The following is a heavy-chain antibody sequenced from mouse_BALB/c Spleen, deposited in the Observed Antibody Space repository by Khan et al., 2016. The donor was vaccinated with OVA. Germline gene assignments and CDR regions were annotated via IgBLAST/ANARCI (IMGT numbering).Heavy chain of an antibody. CDR2: INPSTGYT. CDR3: ARRGLRWDFDY. V-gene: IGHV1-7*01. D-gene: IGHD1-1*01. CDR1: GYTFINYW. Sequence: VQLQQSGAELAKPGASVKMSCKASGYTFINYWILWVKQRPGQGLEWIGYINPSTGYTEYNQNFKDKATLTAEKSSRKAYMQLRSLSSEDSAVYYCARRGLRWDFDYWGQGTTLTVSS. J-gene: IGHJ2*01.